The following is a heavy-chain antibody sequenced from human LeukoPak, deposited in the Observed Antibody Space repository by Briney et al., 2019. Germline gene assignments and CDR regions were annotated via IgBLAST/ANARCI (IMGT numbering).Heavy chain of an antibody. D-gene: IGHD4-23*01. CDR1: GYTFTSYD. CDR3: ARDNSVEDTAWWFDP. CDR2: MNPNSGNT. V-gene: IGHV1-8*01. Sequence: ASVKVSCKASGYTFTSYDINWVRQATGQGLEWMGWMNPNSGNTGYAQKFQGRVTMTRDTSISTAYMELSRLRSDDTAVYYCARDNSVEDTAWWFDPWGQGTLVTVSS. J-gene: IGHJ5*02.